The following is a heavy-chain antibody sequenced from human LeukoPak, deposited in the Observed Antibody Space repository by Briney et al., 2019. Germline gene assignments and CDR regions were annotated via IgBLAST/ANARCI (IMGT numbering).Heavy chain of an antibody. CDR1: GYTFTSYG. CDR3: ARGREAYYYDASGPSDS. D-gene: IGHD3-22*01. J-gene: IGHJ4*02. Sequence: AASVKVSCKASGYTFTSYGISWVRQAPGQGLEWMGWINPNSGGTNYAQKFQGRVTMTRDTSISTAYMELSRLRSDDTAVYYCARGREAYYYDASGPSDSWGQGTLVTVSS. V-gene: IGHV1-2*02. CDR2: INPNSGGT.